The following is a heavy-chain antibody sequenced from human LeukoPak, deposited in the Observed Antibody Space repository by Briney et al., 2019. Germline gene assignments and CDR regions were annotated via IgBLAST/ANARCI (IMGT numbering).Heavy chain of an antibody. CDR3: TRDRNARATKEDRYDY. D-gene: IGHD5-12*01. V-gene: IGHV3-7*01. J-gene: IGHJ4*02. CDR2: IREDGSER. Sequence: GGSLRPSCVVSGFTFSGYWMTWVRQAPGKGLEWVANIREDGSERNYVDSVKGRFIISRDNSRNSLYQQMNSLRPEDTAVYYCTRDRNARATKEDRYDYWGQGTLVTVSS. CDR1: GFTFSGYW.